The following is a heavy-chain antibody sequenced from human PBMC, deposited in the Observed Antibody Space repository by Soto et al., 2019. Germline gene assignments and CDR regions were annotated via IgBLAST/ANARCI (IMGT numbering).Heavy chain of an antibody. CDR1: GFAFSTYV. Sequence: QVHLVESGGGVVQPGRSLTISCVGSGFAFSTYVMHWVRQAPAKGLEWVALISYDGTDKYYADSVKGRFSISRDNSKQTLSLKMDSLRPEYTAGYYCAKDFGAWSDSWGQGTLVTVSS. CDR3: AKDFGAWSDS. V-gene: IGHV3-30*18. CDR2: ISYDGTDK. J-gene: IGHJ5*02. D-gene: IGHD6-19*01.